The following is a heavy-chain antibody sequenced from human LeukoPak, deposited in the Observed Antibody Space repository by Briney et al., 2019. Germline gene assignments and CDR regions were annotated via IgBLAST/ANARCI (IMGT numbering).Heavy chain of an antibody. Sequence: GGSLRLSCAASGFTFSDYYMSWVRQAPGKGLEWVSAISGSGGSTYYADSVKGRFTISRGNSKNTLYLQMNSLRAEDTAVYYCAKDFAVTTHAEYFQHWGQGTLVTVSS. D-gene: IGHD4-17*01. J-gene: IGHJ1*01. V-gene: IGHV3-23*01. CDR2: ISGSGGST. CDR3: AKDFAVTTHAEYFQH. CDR1: GFTFSDYY.